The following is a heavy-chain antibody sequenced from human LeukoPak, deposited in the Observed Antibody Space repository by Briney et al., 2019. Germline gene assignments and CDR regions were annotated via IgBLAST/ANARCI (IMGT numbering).Heavy chain of an antibody. J-gene: IGHJ4*02. CDR1: GFTFSSYW. CDR2: IKQDGSEK. D-gene: IGHD3/OR15-3a*01. V-gene: IGHV3-7*01. Sequence: GGSLRLSCAASGFTFSSYWMSWVPQAPGKGLEWVANIKQDGSEKYYVDSVKGRFTISRDNAKNSLYLQMNSLRAEDTAVYYCARSRTGIYYDYWGQGTLVTVSS. CDR3: ARSRTGIYYDY.